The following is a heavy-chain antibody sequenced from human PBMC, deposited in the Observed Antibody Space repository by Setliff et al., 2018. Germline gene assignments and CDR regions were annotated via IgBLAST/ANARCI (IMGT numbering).Heavy chain of an antibody. J-gene: IGHJ4*02. CDR3: SRLVRDCTTTTCQTLSGAEH. Sequence: APVKVSCKASDYEFNNYGIAWVRQAPGQGLEWMGWINGYKGNTFYAPKLQGRLTMTTDASTATAYMELRSLRSDETAIYFCSRLVRDCTTTTCQTLSGAEHWGQGTLVTVSS. V-gene: IGHV1-18*01. CDR1: DYEFNNYG. D-gene: IGHD1-1*01. CDR2: INGYKGNT.